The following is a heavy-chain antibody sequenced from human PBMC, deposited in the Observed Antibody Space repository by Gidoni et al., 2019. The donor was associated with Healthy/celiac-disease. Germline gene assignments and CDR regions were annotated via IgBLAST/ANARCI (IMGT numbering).Heavy chain of an antibody. D-gene: IGHD4-17*01. CDR3: AKDVAVTTSPYYFDY. Sequence: EVQLLESGGGLVQPGGSLRLSCAASGFPFRSYAMSWVRQAPGKGLEWVSAISGSGGSTYYADSVKGRFTISRDNSKNTLYLQMNSLRAEDTAVYYCAKDVAVTTSPYYFDYWGQGTLVTVSS. V-gene: IGHV3-23*01. J-gene: IGHJ4*02. CDR2: ISGSGGST. CDR1: GFPFRSYA.